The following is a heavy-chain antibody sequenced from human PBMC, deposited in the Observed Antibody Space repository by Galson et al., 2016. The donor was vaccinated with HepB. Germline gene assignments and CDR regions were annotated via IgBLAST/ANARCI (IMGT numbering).Heavy chain of an antibody. CDR3: ARGTGGKYYYGMDV. J-gene: IGHJ6*02. CDR2: VYSSGNT. V-gene: IGHV3-53*01. D-gene: IGHD2-8*02. CDR1: GFTVSSNY. Sequence: SLRLSCAASGFTVSSNYMRWVRQAPGKGLEWVSVVYSSGNTYYAGSVKGRFTISRDNSKNTLYLQMNGLRAEDTAVYYCARGTGGKYYYGMDVWGQGTTVTVPS.